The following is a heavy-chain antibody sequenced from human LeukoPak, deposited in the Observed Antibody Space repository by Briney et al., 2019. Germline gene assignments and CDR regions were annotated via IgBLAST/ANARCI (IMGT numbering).Heavy chain of an antibody. V-gene: IGHV1-8*01. Sequence: ASVKVSCKASGYTFTSYDINWVRQATGQGLELMGWMNPNSGNTGYAQKFQGRVTMNRNTSISTAYMELSSLRSEDTAVYYCARQTYCGGDCYSYYYYYMDVWGKGTTVTVSS. CDR3: ARQTYCGGDCYSYYYYYMDV. CDR1: GYTFTSYD. D-gene: IGHD2-21*02. CDR2: MNPNSGNT. J-gene: IGHJ6*03.